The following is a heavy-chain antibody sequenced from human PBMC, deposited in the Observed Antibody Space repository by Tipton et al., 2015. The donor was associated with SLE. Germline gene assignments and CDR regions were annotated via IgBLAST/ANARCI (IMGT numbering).Heavy chain of an antibody. CDR1: GGSISGTSHY. V-gene: IGHV4-39*01. J-gene: IGHJ4*02. CDR2: IYYSGTS. Sequence: TLSLTCSVSGGSISGTSHYWGWIRQSPGKGLEWLGSIYYSGTSYYNPSLKSRVTISVDTSKNQISLKLRSVTAADTAVYYCAGTPWLVRFEYWGQGTPVNVSP. CDR3: AGTPWLVRFEY. D-gene: IGHD3-10*01.